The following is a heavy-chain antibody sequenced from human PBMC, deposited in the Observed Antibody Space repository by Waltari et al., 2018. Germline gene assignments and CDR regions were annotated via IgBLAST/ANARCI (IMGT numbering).Heavy chain of an antibody. D-gene: IGHD2-2*01. CDR3: ARAVKDIVVVPAAQYFDY. CDR2: INHSGST. V-gene: IGHV4-34*01. J-gene: IGHJ4*02. CDR1: GGSFSGYY. Sequence: QVQLQQWGAGLLKPSETLSLPCAVYGGSFSGYYWRWIRQPPGKGLEWIGEINHSGSTNYNPSLKSRVTISVDTSKNQFSLKLSSVTAADTAVYYCARAVKDIVVVPAAQYFDYWGQGTLVTVSS.